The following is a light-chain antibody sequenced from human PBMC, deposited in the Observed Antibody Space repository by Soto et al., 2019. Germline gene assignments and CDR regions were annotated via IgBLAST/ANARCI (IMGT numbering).Light chain of an antibody. Sequence: IVLTHSPSTLSSFPFYRVTLSFMSSQSVRSNLAWYQQKPGQAPRLVIYAASTRATGIPDRFSGSVSGTEFTLTISSLQSEDFAVYYCQQYNEWPPFTLGQGTRLEIK. CDR3: QQYNEWPPFT. J-gene: IGKJ5*01. V-gene: IGKV3-15*01. CDR1: QSVRSN. CDR2: AAS.